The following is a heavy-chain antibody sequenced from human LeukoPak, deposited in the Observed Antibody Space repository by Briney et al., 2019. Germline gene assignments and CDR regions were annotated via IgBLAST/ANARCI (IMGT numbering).Heavy chain of an antibody. D-gene: IGHD3-10*01. V-gene: IGHV4-31*03. CDR2: IYYSGST. CDR1: GGSISSGGYY. Sequence: PSQTLSLTCTVSGGSISSGGYYWSWIRQHPGKGLEWIGYIYYSGSTYYNPSLKSRVTISVDTSKNQFSLKLSSVTAADTAVYYCARDAGSGSYGSGSYGLYNWFDPWGQGTLVTVSS. CDR3: ARDAGSGSYGSGSYGLYNWFDP. J-gene: IGHJ5*02.